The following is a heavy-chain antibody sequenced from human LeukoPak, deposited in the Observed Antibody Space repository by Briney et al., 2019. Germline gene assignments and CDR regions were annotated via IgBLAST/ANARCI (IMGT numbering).Heavy chain of an antibody. D-gene: IGHD2-8*01. CDR1: GYTFTSYA. V-gene: IGHV1-18*01. Sequence: PGASVKVSCKASGYTFTSYAISWVRQAPGQGLEWMGWISGYNGNTNYAQRLQGRVTMTTDTSRSTAYMGLRGVRSDDTGVYNCARVTVVRVYTIQENWFDPWGQGTLVTVSS. CDR2: ISGYNGNT. CDR3: ARVTVVRVYTIQENWFDP. J-gene: IGHJ5*02.